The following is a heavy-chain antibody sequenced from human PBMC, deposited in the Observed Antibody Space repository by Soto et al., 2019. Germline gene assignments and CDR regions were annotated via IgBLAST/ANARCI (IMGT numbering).Heavy chain of an antibody. V-gene: IGHV1-69*02. J-gene: IGHJ4*02. CDR1: GDTFSSYT. CDR2: IIPILGIA. CDR3: ATPGIAAAGPTAI. Sequence: SVKVSCKASGDTFSSYTISWVRQAPGQGLEWMGRIIPILGIANYAQKFQGRVTITADKSTSTAYMELSSLRSEDTAVYYCATPGIAAAGPTAIWGQGTLVTVSS. D-gene: IGHD6-13*01.